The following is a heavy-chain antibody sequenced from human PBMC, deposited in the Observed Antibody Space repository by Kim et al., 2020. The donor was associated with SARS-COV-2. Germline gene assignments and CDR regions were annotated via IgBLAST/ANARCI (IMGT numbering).Heavy chain of an antibody. Sequence: GGSLRLSCAASGFTFSSYAMHWVRQAPGKGLEWVAVISYDGSNKYYADSVKGRFTISRDNSKNTLYLQMNSLRAEDTAVYYCARGKKDYYDSSGYDDAFDIWGQGTMVTVSS. D-gene: IGHD3-22*01. CDR2: ISYDGSNK. CDR3: ARGKKDYYDSSGYDDAFDI. CDR1: GFTFSSYA. V-gene: IGHV3-30*04. J-gene: IGHJ3*02.